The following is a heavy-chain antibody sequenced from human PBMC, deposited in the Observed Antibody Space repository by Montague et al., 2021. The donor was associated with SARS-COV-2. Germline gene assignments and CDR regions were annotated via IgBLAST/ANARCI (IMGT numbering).Heavy chain of an antibody. CDR2: IHTGGST. D-gene: IGHD2-21*02. CDR3: ASSHCGGDCY. J-gene: IGHJ4*02. V-gene: IGHV4-61*02. CDR1: GGSISSGSYL. Sequence: TLSLTCTVSGGSISSGSYLRTSICKPAGKGPEWIGRIHTGGSTNHNPSLKSRVAISIDTSKDQFSLELSSVTVAETAVYYCASSHCGGDCYSGQGTLVSVSS.